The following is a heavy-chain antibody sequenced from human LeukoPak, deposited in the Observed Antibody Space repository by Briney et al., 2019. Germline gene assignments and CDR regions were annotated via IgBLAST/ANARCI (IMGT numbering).Heavy chain of an antibody. CDR2: INTDGSTT. CDR3: ARGRGGSYHY. CDR1: GFTFSNDW. V-gene: IGHV3-74*01. D-gene: IGHD1-26*01. J-gene: IGHJ4*02. Sequence: GGSLRLSCAASGFTFSNDWMHWVRQAPGKGLVWVSRINTDGSTTTYADSVKGRFTISSDNAKNTLYLQMNSLRVEDTAVYYCARGRGGSYHYWGQGTLVTVSS.